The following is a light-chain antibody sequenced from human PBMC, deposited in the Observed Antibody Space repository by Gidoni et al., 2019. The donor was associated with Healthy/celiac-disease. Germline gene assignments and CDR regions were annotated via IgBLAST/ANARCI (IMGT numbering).Light chain of an antibody. CDR3: QVWDSSSDHHVV. J-gene: IGLJ2*01. CDR2: YDS. V-gene: IGLV3-21*04. CDR1: NIGSKS. Sequence: SYVLTQPPPVSVAPGKTARITCGGNNIGSKSVHGYQQKPGQAPVLVIYYDSDRPSGIPERFSGSNSGNTATLTISRVEAGDEADYYCQVWDSSSDHHVVFGGGTKLTVL.